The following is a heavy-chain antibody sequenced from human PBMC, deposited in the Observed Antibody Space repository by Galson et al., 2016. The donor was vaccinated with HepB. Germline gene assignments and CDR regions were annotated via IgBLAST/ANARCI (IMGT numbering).Heavy chain of an antibody. J-gene: IGHJ4*02. V-gene: IGHV3-23*01. Sequence: SLRLSCAASGFTFTNYGMTWVRQAPGKGLDWVSAISGLGSATYYADSVRGRFTISRDNSKNTLYLQMNSLRTEDTAVYYCAEDNQDILTGYYEGPGDSWGQGTLVTVSS. CDR2: ISGLGSAT. CDR1: GFTFTNYG. CDR3: AEDNQDILTGYYEGPGDS. D-gene: IGHD3-9*01.